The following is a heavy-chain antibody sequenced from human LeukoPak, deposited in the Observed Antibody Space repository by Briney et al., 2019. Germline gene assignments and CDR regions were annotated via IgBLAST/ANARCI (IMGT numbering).Heavy chain of an antibody. CDR2: FDPEEGER. CDR3: CDLLECFDY. V-gene: IGHV1-24*01. CDR1: GDNLSELT. J-gene: IGHJ4*02. Sequence: ASVKVSCKVSGDNLSELTVHWVRQAPGKGVEWIGGFDPEEGERLYAQKFEGRVTMTEDTSTDTAYMQLTSLRSEDTAVYCVCDLLECFDYWGQGTLVTVSS. D-gene: IGHD5/OR15-5a*01.